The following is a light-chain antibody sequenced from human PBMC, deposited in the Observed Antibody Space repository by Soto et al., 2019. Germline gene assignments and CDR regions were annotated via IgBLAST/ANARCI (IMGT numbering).Light chain of an antibody. V-gene: IGKV3-20*01. CDR2: GAS. J-gene: IGKJ1*01. CDR1: QSVRSTS. CDR3: QQYRSSSWT. Sequence: EIVLTQSPGTLSLSQGERATLSCRASQSVRSTSLGWYQQKPGQAPRPLIYGASSRATAIPDRFSGSGSGTDFTLTISRLEPEDSAVYYCQQYRSSSWTFGQGTRVEIK.